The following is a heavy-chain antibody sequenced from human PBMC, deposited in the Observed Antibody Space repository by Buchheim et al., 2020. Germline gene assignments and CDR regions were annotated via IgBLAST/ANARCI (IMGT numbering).Heavy chain of an antibody. CDR1: GGSISSYY. CDR3: AKGDYCSSTSCYGSYYYYGMDV. J-gene: IGHJ6*02. Sequence: QVQLQESGPGLVKPSETLSLTCTVSGGSISSYYWSWIRQPPGKGLEWIGYIYYSGSTNHNPSPKSRVTTPVDTSKNQLSLRLSSVTAADTAVYYCAKGDYCSSTSCYGSYYYYGMDVWGQGTT. D-gene: IGHD2-2*01. CDR2: IYYSGST. V-gene: IGHV4-59*01.